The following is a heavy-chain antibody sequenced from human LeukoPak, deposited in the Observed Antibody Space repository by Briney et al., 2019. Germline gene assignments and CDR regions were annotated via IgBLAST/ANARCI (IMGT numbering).Heavy chain of an antibody. CDR1: RFTFSGFT. D-gene: IGHD3-3*01. CDR2: ISHSGTST. J-gene: IGHJ4*02. V-gene: IGHV3-23*01. CDR3: VKDSWSD. Sequence: GGSLRLSCAASRFTFSGFTMNWVRQAPGKGLEWVSTISHSGTSTYYADSVRGRFTISRDNSKSTLYLQLSSLRAEDRAMYYCVKDSWSDWGQGTLVTVSS.